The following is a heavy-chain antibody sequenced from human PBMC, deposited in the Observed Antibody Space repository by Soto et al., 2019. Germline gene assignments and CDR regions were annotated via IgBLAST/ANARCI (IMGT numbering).Heavy chain of an antibody. CDR2: IIPIFGTA. Sequence: QVQLVQSGAEVKKPGSSVKVSCKASGGTFSSYAISWVRHAPGQGLEWMGEIIPIFGTANYAQKFQGRVTITADESTSTAYIELSSLRSEDTAVYYCARDRGHSSGYYPYWFDPRGQGTLVTVPS. CDR1: GGTFSSYA. J-gene: IGHJ5*02. CDR3: ARDRGHSSGYYPYWFDP. D-gene: IGHD3-22*01. V-gene: IGHV1-69*12.